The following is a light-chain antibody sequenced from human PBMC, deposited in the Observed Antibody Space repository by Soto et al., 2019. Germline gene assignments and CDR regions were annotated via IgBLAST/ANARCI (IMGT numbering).Light chain of an antibody. CDR3: QQRSNWPQLT. J-gene: IGKJ4*01. CDR1: QSVSSF. Sequence: EIVLTQSPATLSLSPGERAILSCRASQSVSSFLAWFQQKPGQAPRLLIYDASNRATGIPARFSGSGSGTDFTLTISSLEPEDFAVYYCQQRSNWPQLTFGGGTKVEIE. CDR2: DAS. V-gene: IGKV3-11*01.